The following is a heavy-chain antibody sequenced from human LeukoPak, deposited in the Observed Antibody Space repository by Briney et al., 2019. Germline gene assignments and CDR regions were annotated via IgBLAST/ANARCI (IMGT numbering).Heavy chain of an antibody. V-gene: IGHV3-7*03. CDR1: GFTFSRYT. Sequence: GGSLRLSCAASGFTFSRYTMNWVRQAPGKGLEWVANIKQDGSEKYYVDSVKGRFTLSRDSAKNSLYLQMNSLRAEDTAVYYCARAEWSNWYFDLWGRGTLVTVSS. CDR2: IKQDGSEK. CDR3: ARAEWSNWYFDL. J-gene: IGHJ2*01. D-gene: IGHD3-3*01.